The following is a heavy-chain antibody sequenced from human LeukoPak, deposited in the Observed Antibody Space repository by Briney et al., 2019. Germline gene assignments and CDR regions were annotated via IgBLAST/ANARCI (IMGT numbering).Heavy chain of an antibody. D-gene: IGHD6-13*01. V-gene: IGHV6-1*01. J-gene: IGHJ5*02. Sequence: SQTLSLTCAISGDSVSSDSATWNWIRQSPSRGLEWLGRTYYRSKWYNDYTVSVRSRITVNPDTSKNQLSLQLNSVTPEDTAVYYCARVLTAAGTFDPWGQGILVTVFS. CDR1: GDSVSSDSAT. CDR3: ARVLTAAGTFDP. CDR2: TYYRSKWYN.